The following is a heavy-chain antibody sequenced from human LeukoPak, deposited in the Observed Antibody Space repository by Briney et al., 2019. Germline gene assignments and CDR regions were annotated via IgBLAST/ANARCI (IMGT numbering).Heavy chain of an antibody. CDR3: AKDPPPEYQLLTYFDY. CDR1: GFTFSGYA. V-gene: IGHV3-23*01. J-gene: IGHJ4*02. CDR2: ISGSGGST. D-gene: IGHD2-2*01. Sequence: GGSLRLSCAASGFTFSGYAMSWVRQAPGKGLEWVSAISGSGGSTYYADSVKGRFTISRDNSKNTLYLQMNSLRAEDTAVYYCAKDPPPEYQLLTYFDYWGQGTLVTVSS.